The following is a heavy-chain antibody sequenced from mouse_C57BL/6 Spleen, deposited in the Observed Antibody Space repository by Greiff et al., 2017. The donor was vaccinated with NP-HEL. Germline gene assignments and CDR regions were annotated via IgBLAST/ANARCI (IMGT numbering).Heavy chain of an antibody. V-gene: IGHV1-52*01. J-gene: IGHJ2*01. D-gene: IGHD2-1*01. CDR1: GYTFTSYW. CDR2: INPSDSET. CDR3: ARGGLYGNYFDY. Sequence: QVQLQQPGAELVRPGSSVKLSCKASGYTFTSYWMHWVKQRPIQGLEWIGNINPSDSETHYNQKFKDKATLTVDKYTSTAYMQLSSLTSEDSTVYYCARGGLYGNYFDYWGQGTTLTVSS.